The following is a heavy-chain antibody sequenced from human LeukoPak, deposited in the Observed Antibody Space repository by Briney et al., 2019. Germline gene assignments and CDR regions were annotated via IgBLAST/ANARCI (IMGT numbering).Heavy chain of an antibody. CDR2: IYPGDSDT. V-gene: IGHV5-51*01. CDR1: GYSFTSYW. Sequence: RGESLKISCKGSGYSFTSYWIGWVRQMPGKGLEWMGIIYPGDSDTRYSPSFQGQVTISADKSLSTAYLQWSSLTASDTAMYYCARHPSGFLDYYYMDVWGKGTPVTVSS. CDR3: ARHPSGFLDYYYMDV. J-gene: IGHJ6*03. D-gene: IGHD6-25*01.